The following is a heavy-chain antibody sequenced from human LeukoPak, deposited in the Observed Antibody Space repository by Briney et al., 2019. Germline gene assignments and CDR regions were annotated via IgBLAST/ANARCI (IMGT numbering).Heavy chain of an antibody. J-gene: IGHJ4*02. D-gene: IGHD1-26*01. CDR3: ASYSGSYAYYGY. Sequence: PSETLSLTCTVSGASFSSYYWSWIRQPVGKGLEWIGRIYTSGSTNYNPSLKSRVTMSVDTSKNQSSLKLSSATAADTAVYYCASYSGSYAYYGYWGQGTLVTVSS. CDR1: GASFSSYY. CDR2: IYTSGST. V-gene: IGHV4-4*07.